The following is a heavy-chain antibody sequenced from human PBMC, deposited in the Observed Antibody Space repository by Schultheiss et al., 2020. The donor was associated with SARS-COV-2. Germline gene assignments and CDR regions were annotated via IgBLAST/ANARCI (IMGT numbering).Heavy chain of an antibody. V-gene: IGHV3-23*01. J-gene: IGHJ6*02. CDR1: GFTFSSYA. Sequence: GESLKISCAASGFTFSSYAMSWVRQAPGRGLEWVSGISGRGTDTDYTDSVKGRFTISRDNSKNTLSLQMNSLRAEDTAVYYCAKDKGTGTTPGMDVWGQGTTVTVSS. D-gene: IGHD1-1*01. CDR2: ISGRGTDT. CDR3: AKDKGTGTTPGMDV.